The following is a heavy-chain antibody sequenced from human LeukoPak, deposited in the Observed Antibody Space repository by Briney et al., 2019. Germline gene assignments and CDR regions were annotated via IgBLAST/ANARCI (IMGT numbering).Heavy chain of an antibody. D-gene: IGHD3-10*01. CDR3: ATKAGNYQERVSLGY. V-gene: IGHV3-74*01. J-gene: IGHJ4*02. Sequence: PGGFLRFSCVVSGLTFSNHWMQWVRQAPGKGLVWVSHINNEGSDTRYADSVKGRFTISRDNGKNTVYLQMNSLRADDAAVYYCATKAGNYQERVSLGYWGQGILVTVSS. CDR1: GLTFSNHW. CDR2: INNEGSDT.